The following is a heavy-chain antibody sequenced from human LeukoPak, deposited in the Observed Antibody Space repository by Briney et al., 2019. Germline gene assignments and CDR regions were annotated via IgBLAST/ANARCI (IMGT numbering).Heavy chain of an antibody. V-gene: IGHV3-15*01. Sequence: PGGSLRLSCAASGXTFTNAWMSWVRQAPGKGLEWVVRIKSKTDGGTIEYAAPVKDRFTISRDDSKNTVYLQMKSLKTEDTGVYYCATLTYYYDSRGYYPYWGQGTLVTVSS. D-gene: IGHD3-22*01. J-gene: IGHJ4*02. CDR1: GXTFTNAW. CDR2: IKSKTDGGTI. CDR3: ATLTYYYDSRGYYPY.